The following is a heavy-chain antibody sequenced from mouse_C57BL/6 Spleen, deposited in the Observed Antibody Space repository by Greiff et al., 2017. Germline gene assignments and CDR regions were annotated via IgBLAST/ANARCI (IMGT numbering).Heavy chain of an antibody. V-gene: IGHV5-9*01. D-gene: IGHD1-1*01. CDR3: ARQNYGFDY. CDR1: GFTFSSYT. CDR2: ISGGGGNT. Sequence: EVKLLESGGGLVKPGGSLKLSCAASGFTFSSYTMSWVRQTPEKRLEWVATISGGGGNTYYPDSVKGRFSISRDSAKNTLYLQMSSLRSEDTALYYCARQNYGFDYWGQGTTLTVSS. J-gene: IGHJ2*01.